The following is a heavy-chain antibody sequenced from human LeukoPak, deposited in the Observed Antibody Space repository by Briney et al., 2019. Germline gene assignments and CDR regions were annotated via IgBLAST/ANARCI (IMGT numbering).Heavy chain of an antibody. V-gene: IGHV1-8*01. CDR3: ARGPFFGVVSHFDY. CDR1: GYTFTSYD. D-gene: IGHD3-3*01. CDR2: MNPKSGNT. J-gene: IGHJ4*02. Sequence: GSSVKVSCKASGYTFTSYDSNWVRQATLQVSESIGWMNPKSGNTGYAQKVQGRVTMTRNTSISTAYMELSSLRTDDTAVYYCARGPFFGVVSHFDYWGQGTLVTVSS.